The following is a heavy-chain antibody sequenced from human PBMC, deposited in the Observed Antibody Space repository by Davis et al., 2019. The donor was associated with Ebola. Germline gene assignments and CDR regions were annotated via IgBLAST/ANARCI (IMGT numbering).Heavy chain of an antibody. CDR2: INLVGSEK. V-gene: IGHV3-7*01. D-gene: IGHD4-11*01. CDR3: ARGDFGNGPFDY. J-gene: IGHJ4*02. CDR1: GFTFSRYW. Sequence: GGSLRLSCAASGFTFSRYWMSWVRQAPGKGLEWVANINLVGSEKYYVDSVRGRFTISRDNAKNSLTLQMNSLTAEDTAVYYCARGDFGNGPFDYWGQGTLVTVSS.